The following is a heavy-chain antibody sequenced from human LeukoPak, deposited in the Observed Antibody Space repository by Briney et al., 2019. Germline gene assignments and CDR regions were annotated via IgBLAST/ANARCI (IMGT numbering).Heavy chain of an antibody. CDR2: ISYDGSNK. CDR3: ARDPAAGQFGDSGY. V-gene: IGHV3-30*04. J-gene: IGHJ4*02. D-gene: IGHD3-10*01. CDR1: GFTFSSYA. Sequence: PGRSLRLSCAASGFTFSSYAMHWVRQAPGKGLEWVAVISYDGSNKYYADSVKGRFTISRDNSKNTLYLQMNSLRAEDAAVYYCARDPAAGQFGDSGYWGQGTLVTVSS.